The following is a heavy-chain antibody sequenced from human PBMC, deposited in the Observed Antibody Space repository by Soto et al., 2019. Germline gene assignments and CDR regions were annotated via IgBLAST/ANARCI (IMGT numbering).Heavy chain of an antibody. V-gene: IGHV3-23*01. CDR3: AKAGRCGGYPGRCAFDI. CDR2: ISGSGGST. Sequence: EVQLLESGGGLVQPGGSLRLSCAASGFTFSSYAMSWVRQAPGKGLEWVSAISGSGGSTYYADSVKGRFTISRHNSKNTLYRQMNGLRAEDTAVYDSAKAGRCGGYPGRCAFDIWGQGTMVTVSS. CDR1: GFTFSSYA. J-gene: IGHJ3*02. D-gene: IGHD3-22*01.